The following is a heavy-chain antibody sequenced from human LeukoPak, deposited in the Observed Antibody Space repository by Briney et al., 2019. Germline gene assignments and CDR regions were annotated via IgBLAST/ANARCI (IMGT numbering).Heavy chain of an antibody. Sequence: GGSLRLSCAASGFTFSSYAMSWVRQAPGKGLEWVSAISGSGGSTYYADSVKGRFTISRDNSKNTLYLQMNSLRAEDTAVYYCASSLSSGWQEDYWGQGTLVTVSS. CDR2: ISGSGGST. V-gene: IGHV3-23*01. CDR1: GFTFSSYA. J-gene: IGHJ4*02. CDR3: ASSLSSGWQEDY. D-gene: IGHD6-19*01.